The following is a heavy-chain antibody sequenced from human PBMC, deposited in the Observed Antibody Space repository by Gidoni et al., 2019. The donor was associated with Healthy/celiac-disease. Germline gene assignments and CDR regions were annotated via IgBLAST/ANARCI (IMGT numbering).Heavy chain of an antibody. V-gene: IGHV1-18*01. CDR3: ARTGRDGYPPTRPPPESDWYFDL. Sequence: QVQMVQSGAEVKKPGASVKVSCKAAGYTCTSYGSRGVRQAPGQGLEWMGWIRAYHGNTTYAQHLQGRVTMTTDTSTSTAYMELRSLRSDDTAVYYCARTGRDGYPPTRPPPESDWYFDLWGRGTLVTVSS. CDR2: IRAYHGNT. D-gene: IGHD5-12*01. J-gene: IGHJ2*01. CDR1: GYTCTSYG.